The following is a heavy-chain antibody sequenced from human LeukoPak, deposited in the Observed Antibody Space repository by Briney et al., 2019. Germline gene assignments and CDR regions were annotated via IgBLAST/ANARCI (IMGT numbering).Heavy chain of an antibody. CDR3: ARDHEDYDILTGYYNRAFDI. V-gene: IGHV4-59*01. CDR2: IYYSGST. Sequence: SETLSLTCTVSGGSISSYYWSWIRQPPGKGLEWIGYIYYSGSTNYNPSLKSRVTISVDTSKNQFSLKLSSVTAADTAVYYCARDHEDYDILTGYYNRAFDIWGQGTMATVSS. CDR1: GGSISSYY. D-gene: IGHD3-9*01. J-gene: IGHJ3*02.